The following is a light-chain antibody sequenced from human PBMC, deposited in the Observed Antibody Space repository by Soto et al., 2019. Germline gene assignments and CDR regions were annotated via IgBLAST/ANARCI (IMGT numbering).Light chain of an antibody. J-gene: IGKJ1*01. CDR1: QSVSSSY. Sequence: EIVLTQSPGTLSSSPGERATLSCRASQSVSSSYLAWYQQKPGQAPRLLIYGASSRATGIPDRFSGSGSGTAFTLTISRLEPEDFAVYYCQQYGSSQWTFGQGTKVEIK. CDR3: QQYGSSQWT. V-gene: IGKV3-20*01. CDR2: GAS.